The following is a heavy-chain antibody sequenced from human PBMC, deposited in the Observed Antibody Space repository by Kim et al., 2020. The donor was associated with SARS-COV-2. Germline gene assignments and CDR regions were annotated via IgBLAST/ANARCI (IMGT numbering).Heavy chain of an antibody. CDR3: ARCADGSSLTCDY. J-gene: IGHJ4*02. D-gene: IGHD6-6*01. Sequence: YPGSVKGRFTISRETAKNSLYLQMNSLRAGDTAVYYCARCADGSSLTCDYWGQGTLVTVSS. V-gene: IGHV3-13*01.